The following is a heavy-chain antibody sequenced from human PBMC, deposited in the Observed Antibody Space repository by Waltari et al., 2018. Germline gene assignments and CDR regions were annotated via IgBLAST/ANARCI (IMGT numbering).Heavy chain of an antibody. Sequence: EVQLVESGGGLVQPGGSLRVSCTASGFTFSSYWMHWVRNVPGKGLGLVSRINSDGSGTSYADSAKGRFTISRDNAKNTLFLQMNSLRGEDTAVYYCASGNSHAFDLWGQGTMVTVSS. D-gene: IGHD1-7*01. J-gene: IGHJ3*01. CDR3: ASGNSHAFDL. CDR2: INSDGSGT. CDR1: GFTFSSYW. V-gene: IGHV3-74*01.